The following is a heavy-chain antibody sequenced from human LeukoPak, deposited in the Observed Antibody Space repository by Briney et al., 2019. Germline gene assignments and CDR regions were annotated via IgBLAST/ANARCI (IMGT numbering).Heavy chain of an antibody. Sequence: PSETLSLTCTVSGGSISSYYWSWIRQPPGKGLEWIGYIYYSGSTNYNPSLKSRVTISVDTSKNQFSLKLSSVTAADTAVYYCARGRELRSYYYYYMDVWGKGTTVTVSS. V-gene: IGHV4-59*01. CDR2: IYYSGST. CDR3: ARGRELRSYYYYYMDV. CDR1: GGSISSYY. J-gene: IGHJ6*03. D-gene: IGHD1-26*01.